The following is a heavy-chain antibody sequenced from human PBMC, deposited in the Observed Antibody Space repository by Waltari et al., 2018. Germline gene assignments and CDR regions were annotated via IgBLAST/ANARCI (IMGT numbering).Heavy chain of an antibody. CDR2: IKQDGSEK. Sequence: EVQLVESGGGLVQPGGSLRLSCAASGFTFSSYWMSWVRQAPGKGLEWVANIKQDGSEKYYVDSVKGRFTISRDNAKNSLYLQMNSLRAEDTAVYYCARDRLGGLWFGEEGAFDIWGQGTMATVSS. CDR3: ARDRLGGLWFGEEGAFDI. J-gene: IGHJ3*02. V-gene: IGHV3-7*01. CDR1: GFTFSSYW. D-gene: IGHD3-10*01.